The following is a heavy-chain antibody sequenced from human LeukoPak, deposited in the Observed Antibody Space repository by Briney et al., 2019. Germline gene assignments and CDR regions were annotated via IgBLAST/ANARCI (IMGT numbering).Heavy chain of an antibody. J-gene: IGHJ1*01. Sequence: ASVKVSCKASGYTFSGYYLHWVRQAPGQGLVWMGWINPNSGGTNSAQKFQGRVTMTRDTSIITAYMELSRLRSDDTAVYFCARGYYDSSDYEYFQHWGQGTLVTVSS. V-gene: IGHV1-2*02. CDR1: GYTFSGYY. D-gene: IGHD3-22*01. CDR3: ARGYYDSSDYEYFQH. CDR2: INPNSGGT.